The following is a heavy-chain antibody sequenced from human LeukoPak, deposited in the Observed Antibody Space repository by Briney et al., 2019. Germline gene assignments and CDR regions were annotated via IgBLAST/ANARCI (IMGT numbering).Heavy chain of an antibody. J-gene: IGHJ4*02. CDR2: ILYDGSNK. V-gene: IGHV3-30*04. Sequence: PGGSLRLSCAASGFTFSSYAMHWVRQAPSKGLEWVAVILYDGSNKYYADSVKGRFTISRDNSKNTLYLQMNSLRAEDTAVYYCAREGYYGSGSYYSENYFDYWGQGTLVTVSS. CDR3: AREGYYGSGSYYSENYFDY. CDR1: GFTFSSYA. D-gene: IGHD3-10*01.